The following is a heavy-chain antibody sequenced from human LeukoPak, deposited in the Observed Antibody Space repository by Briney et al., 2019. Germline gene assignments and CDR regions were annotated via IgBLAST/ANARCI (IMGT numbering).Heavy chain of an antibody. CDR1: GGSNSSSSYY. V-gene: IGHV4-39*01. D-gene: IGHD1-14*01. CDR3: ARLGIHYYYYMDV. CDR2: IYYSGST. Sequence: SETLSLTCTVSGGSNSSSSYYWGWIRQPPGKGLEWIGSIYYSGSTYYNPSLKSRVTISVDTSKNQFSLKLSSVTAADTAVYYCARLGIHYYYYMDVWGKGTTVTVSS. J-gene: IGHJ6*03.